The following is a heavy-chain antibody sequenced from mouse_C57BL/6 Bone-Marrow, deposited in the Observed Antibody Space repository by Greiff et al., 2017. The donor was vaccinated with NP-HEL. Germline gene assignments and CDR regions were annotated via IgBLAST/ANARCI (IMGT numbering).Heavy chain of an antibody. CDR2: INPNNGGT. Sequence: VQLQQSGPELVKPGASVKIPCKASGYTFTDYNMDWVKQSHGKSLEWIGDINPNNGGTIYNQKFKGKATLTVDKSSSTAYMELRSLTSEDTAVYYCARVRVVAYYFDYWGQGTTLTVSS. D-gene: IGHD1-1*01. V-gene: IGHV1-18*01. CDR3: ARVRVVAYYFDY. J-gene: IGHJ2*01. CDR1: GYTFTDYN.